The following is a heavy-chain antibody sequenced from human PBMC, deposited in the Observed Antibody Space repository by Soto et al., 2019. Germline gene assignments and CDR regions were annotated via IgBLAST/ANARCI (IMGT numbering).Heavy chain of an antibody. D-gene: IGHD3-10*01. CDR3: ARLEYYGSTSYYEN. CDR2: IYPADSET. CDR1: GYRVIGYW. V-gene: IGHV5-51*01. Sequence: EYLKRSSKGSGYRVIGYWIGWVRQIPGKGLEYMGVIYPADSETRYSPSFQGQVTISADKSISTAYLQWSSLKASDTAIYYCARLEYYGSTSYYENWGQGTLVTVSS. J-gene: IGHJ4*02.